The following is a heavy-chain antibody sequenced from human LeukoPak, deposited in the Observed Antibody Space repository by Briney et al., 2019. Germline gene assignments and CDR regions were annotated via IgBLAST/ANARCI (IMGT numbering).Heavy chain of an antibody. CDR2: ISSRSSYI. Sequence: GGSLRHSCAASGFTLSSYSMNWVPQAPGKGLGSVSSISSRSSYIYSAESVKGRFTISRDNAKNSLYLQMNSLRAEDKAVYYCARVPAPGYEFWSGYQGYYYYYGMDVWGQGTTVTVSS. CDR1: GFTLSSYS. V-gene: IGHV3-21*01. J-gene: IGHJ6*01. CDR3: ARVPAPGYEFWSGYQGYYYYYGMDV. D-gene: IGHD3-3*01.